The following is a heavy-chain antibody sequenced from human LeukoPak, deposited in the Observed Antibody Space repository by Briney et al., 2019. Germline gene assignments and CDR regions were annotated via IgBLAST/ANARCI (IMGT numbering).Heavy chain of an antibody. V-gene: IGHV3-30-3*01. CDR2: VSNDGSNQ. Sequence: GGSLRLSCAASGFTFTYYAMHWVRQAPGKGLEWVSVVSNDGSNQDYTDSVKGRFIISRDDSKSTVYLQMNSLRVDDTAMYYCARSTYCSSTSCYGPDAFDIWGQGTMVTVSS. CDR1: GFTFTYYA. J-gene: IGHJ3*02. CDR3: ARSTYCSSTSCYGPDAFDI. D-gene: IGHD2-2*01.